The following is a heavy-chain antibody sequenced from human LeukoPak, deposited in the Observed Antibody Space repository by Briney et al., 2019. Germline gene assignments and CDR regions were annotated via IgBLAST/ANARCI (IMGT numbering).Heavy chain of an antibody. V-gene: IGHV3-30*03. D-gene: IGHD2-2*01. CDR1: GFTFSSYG. Sequence: GGSLRLSCAASGFTFSSYGMHWVRQAPGKGLEWVAVISYDGSNKYYADSVKGRFTISRDNSKNTLYLQMNSLRAEDTAVYYCARAGEEVVVPAAPDYWGQGTLVTVSS. J-gene: IGHJ4*02. CDR2: ISYDGSNK. CDR3: ARAGEEVVVPAAPDY.